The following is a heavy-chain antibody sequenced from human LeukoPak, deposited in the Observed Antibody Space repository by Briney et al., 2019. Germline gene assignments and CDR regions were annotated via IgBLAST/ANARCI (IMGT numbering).Heavy chain of an antibody. V-gene: IGHV1-69*04. Sequence: SVKVSCKASGGTFSSYAISWVRQAPGQGLKWMGRIIPILGIANYAQKLQGRVTMTTDTSTSTAYMELRSLRSDDTAVYYCARDHGYSYGPPGYWGQGTLVTVSS. CDR3: ARDHGYSYGPPGY. J-gene: IGHJ4*02. CDR1: GGTFSSYA. D-gene: IGHD5-18*01. CDR2: IIPILGIA.